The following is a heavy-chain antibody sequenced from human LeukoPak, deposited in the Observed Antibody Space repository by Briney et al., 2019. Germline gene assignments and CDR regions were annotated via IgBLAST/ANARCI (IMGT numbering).Heavy chain of an antibody. D-gene: IGHD1-26*01. V-gene: IGHV3-23*01. J-gene: IGHJ3*02. CDR3: ARDSSPVGGYDAFDI. Sequence: GGSLRLSCAASGFTFSSYAMSWVRQAPGKGLEWVSAVSGSGGSTHYADSVKGRFTISRDNSKNTLYLQMNSLRVEDTAVYYCARDSSPVGGYDAFDIWGQGTVVTVSS. CDR2: VSGSGGST. CDR1: GFTFSSYA.